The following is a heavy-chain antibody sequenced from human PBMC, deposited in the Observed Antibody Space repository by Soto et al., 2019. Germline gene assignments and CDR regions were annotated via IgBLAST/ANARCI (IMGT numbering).Heavy chain of an antibody. V-gene: IGHV1-8*01. CDR3: ARRGIGDFWSGHKDYYYYYMDV. CDR2: MNPNSGNT. CDR1: GYTFTSYD. D-gene: IGHD3-3*01. Sequence: ASVKVSCKASGYTFTSYDINWVRQATGQGLEWMGWMNPNSGNTGYAQKFQGRVTMTRNTSISTAYMELSSLRSEDTAVYYCARRGIGDFWSGHKDYYYYYMDVWGKGTTVTVSS. J-gene: IGHJ6*03.